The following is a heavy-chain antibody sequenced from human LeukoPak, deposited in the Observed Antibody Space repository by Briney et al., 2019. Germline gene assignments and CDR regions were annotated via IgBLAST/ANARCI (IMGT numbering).Heavy chain of an antibody. J-gene: IGHJ3*02. V-gene: IGHV1-2*02. Sequence: GASVKVSCKASGYTFTGYYMQWVRQAPGQGLEWMGWINPNSGGTNYAQKFQGRVTMTRDTSISTAYMELSRLRSDDTAVYYCARDPGLYDFWSGSPARDDAFDIWGQGTMVTVSS. CDR1: GYTFTGYY. CDR2: INPNSGGT. D-gene: IGHD3-3*01. CDR3: ARDPGLYDFWSGSPARDDAFDI.